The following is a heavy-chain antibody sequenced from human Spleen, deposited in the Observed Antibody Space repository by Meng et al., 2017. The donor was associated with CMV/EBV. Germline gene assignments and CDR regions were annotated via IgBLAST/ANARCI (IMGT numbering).Heavy chain of an antibody. D-gene: IGHD3-22*01. V-gene: IGHV3-23*01. CDR1: GFTFWTYA. CDR2: ISNSGATT. Sequence: GESLKISCAASGFTFWTYAMSWVRQAPGKGLEWVSTISNSGATTYYANSVKGRFTISRDNSKNTLYLQMNSLRAEDTAVYYCAKNGPLYYYDSGDYYYYGMDVWGQGTLVTVSS. J-gene: IGHJ6*02. CDR3: AKNGPLYYYDSGDYYYYGMDV.